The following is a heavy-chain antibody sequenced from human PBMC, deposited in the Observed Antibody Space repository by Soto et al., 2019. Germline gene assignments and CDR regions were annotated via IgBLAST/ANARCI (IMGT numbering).Heavy chain of an antibody. J-gene: IGHJ6*04. V-gene: IGHV3-74*01. CDR2: IDNAGTGS. CDR3: ARGWFGPDV. D-gene: IGHD3-10*01. Sequence: EVQLVESGGGLVQPGGSLRLSCAASGFTLSGRSMHWVRQAPGKGLVWVSGIDNAGTGSTYADSLKGRFTSSRDNAKNMLYLQMNSLRVEDTAVYYCARGWFGPDVWGKGTTVTVSS. CDR1: GFTLSGRS.